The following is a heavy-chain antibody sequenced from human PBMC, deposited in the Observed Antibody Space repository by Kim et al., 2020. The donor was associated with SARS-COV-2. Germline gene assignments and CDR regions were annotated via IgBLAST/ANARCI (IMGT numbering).Heavy chain of an antibody. J-gene: IGHJ5*02. CDR3: ARDRSSSWLNWFDP. D-gene: IGHD6-13*01. CDR2: IWYDGSNK. V-gene: IGHV3-33*01. CDR1: GFTFSSYG. Sequence: GRSLRLSCAASGFTFSSYGMHWVRQAPGKGLEWVAVIWYDGSNKYYADSVKGRFTISRDNSKNTLYLQMNSLRAEDTAVYYCARDRSSSWLNWFDPWGQGTLVTVSS.